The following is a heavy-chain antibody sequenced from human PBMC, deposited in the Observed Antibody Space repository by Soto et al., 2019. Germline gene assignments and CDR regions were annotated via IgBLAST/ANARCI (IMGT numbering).Heavy chain of an antibody. CDR2: IYWNDDK. CDR3: AQLTNDFGDWALNY. Sequence: SGPTLVNPTQTLTLTCTFSGFSLITSGAGVGWIRQPPGKALEWLALIYWNDDKRYSPSLKSRLTITKDTSKNQVVLTMTSMEPVDTAAYCCAQLTNDFGDWALNYWGQGTLVTVCS. V-gene: IGHV2-5*01. D-gene: IGHD4-17*01. CDR1: GFSLITSGAG. J-gene: IGHJ4*02.